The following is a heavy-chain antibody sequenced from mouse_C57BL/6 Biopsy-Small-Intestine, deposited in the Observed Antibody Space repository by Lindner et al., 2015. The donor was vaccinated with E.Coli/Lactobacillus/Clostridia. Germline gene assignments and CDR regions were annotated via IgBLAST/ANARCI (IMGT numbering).Heavy chain of an antibody. J-gene: IGHJ1*01. CDR1: GYTLTELS. CDR3: ATRHFPYGSGSYRLYYYGVDV. V-gene: IGHV1-18*01. D-gene: IGHD1-1*01. Sequence: SVKVSCKVSGYTLTELSMHWVRQAPGKGLEWMGGFDPEDGETIYAQKFQGRVTMTEDTSTDTAYMELSSLRSEDTAVYYCATRHFPYGSGSYRLYYYGVDVWGQGTTVTVSS. CDR2: FDPEDGET.